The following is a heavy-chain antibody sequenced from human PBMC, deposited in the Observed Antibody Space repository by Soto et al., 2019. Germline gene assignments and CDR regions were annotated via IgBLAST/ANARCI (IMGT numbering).Heavy chain of an antibody. J-gene: IGHJ4*02. D-gene: IGHD2-15*01. CDR1: GFTFSSYS. V-gene: IGHV3-21*01. Sequence: PGGSLRLSCAASGFTFSSYSMNWVRQAPGKGLEWVSSISSSSSYIYYADSVKGRFTISRDNAKNSLYLQMNSPRAEDTAVYYCARGDGSHSTFFDYWGQGTLVTVSS. CDR3: ARGDGSHSTFFDY. CDR2: ISSSSSYI.